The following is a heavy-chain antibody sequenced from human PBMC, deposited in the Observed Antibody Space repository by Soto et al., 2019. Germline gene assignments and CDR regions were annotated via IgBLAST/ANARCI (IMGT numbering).Heavy chain of an antibody. D-gene: IGHD3-16*01. CDR1: GYSLTRYG. Sequence: QVQLVQSGAEVKKPGASVKVSCKASGYSLTRYGISWVRQAPGQGLEWMGWISGYIANTNYPENLQGRVTMTTDTSTSTAYMEVRNLISDDTAVYYCARMGDVPYYSYGLDVWGQGTTVTVSS. CDR3: ARMGDVPYYSYGLDV. CDR2: ISGYIANT. V-gene: IGHV1-18*01. J-gene: IGHJ6*02.